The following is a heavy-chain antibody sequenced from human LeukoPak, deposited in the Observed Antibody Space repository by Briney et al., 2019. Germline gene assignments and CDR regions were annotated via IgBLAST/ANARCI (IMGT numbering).Heavy chain of an antibody. Sequence: AGSLTLSCAASGYTFSNFSVNWIRQAPGKGLEWVSSISVRSNYRYYADSVRGRFTISRDDARDSLFLQMNSLRTEDTAVYFCVRLRRNSDRSGYYYYYDYWGQGTLVTVSS. CDR1: GYTFSNFS. D-gene: IGHD3-22*01. CDR2: ISVRSNYR. CDR3: VRLRRNSDRSGYYYYYDY. V-gene: IGHV3-21*01. J-gene: IGHJ4*02.